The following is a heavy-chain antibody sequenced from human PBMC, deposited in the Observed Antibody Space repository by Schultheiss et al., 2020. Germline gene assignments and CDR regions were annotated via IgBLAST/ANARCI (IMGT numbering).Heavy chain of an antibody. D-gene: IGHD6-13*01. CDR2: IYWDDDK. J-gene: IGHJ1*01. V-gene: IGHV2-5*08. CDR1: GFSLSTSGMC. Sequence: SGPTLVKPTQTLTLTCTFSGFSLSTSGMCVSWIRQPPGKALEWLALIYWDDDKRYSPSLKSRLTITKDTSKNQVVLTMTKMDPVDTATYYCAHTIAAAGTEDFQHWGKGTLVTV. CDR3: AHTIAAAGTEDFQH.